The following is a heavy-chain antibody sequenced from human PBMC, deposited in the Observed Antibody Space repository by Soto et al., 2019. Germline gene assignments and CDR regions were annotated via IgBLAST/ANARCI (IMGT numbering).Heavy chain of an antibody. Sequence: QVQLVESGGGVVQPGRSLRLSCAASGFTFSSYGMHWVRQAPGKGLEWVAVISYDGSNKYYADSVKSRFTISRDNSKNTLYLQMNSLRAEDTAVYYCAKGLAATGAFDIWGQGTMVTVSS. CDR2: ISYDGSNK. D-gene: IGHD2-15*01. CDR1: GFTFSSYG. J-gene: IGHJ3*02. V-gene: IGHV3-30*18. CDR3: AKGLAATGAFDI.